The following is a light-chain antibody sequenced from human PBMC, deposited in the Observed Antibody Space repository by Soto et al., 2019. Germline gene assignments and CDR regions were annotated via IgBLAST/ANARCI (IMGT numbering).Light chain of an antibody. V-gene: IGKV1-27*01. Sequence: DLQMTQSPSSLSAAVGDRVTITCRASQGIDHSLAGYQHKPGKVPKLLIYAASTLQSGVPSLFSGSDNGTDFTLTITSLQPEDVATYYCQYHYSAPPVSFEPANKVYV. J-gene: IGKJ3*01. CDR1: QGIDHS. CDR2: AAS. CDR3: QYHYSAPPVS.